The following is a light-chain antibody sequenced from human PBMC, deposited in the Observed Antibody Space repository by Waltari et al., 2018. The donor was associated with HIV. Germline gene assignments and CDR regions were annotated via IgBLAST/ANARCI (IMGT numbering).Light chain of an antibody. J-gene: IGKJ1*01. V-gene: IGKV3-20*01. CDR3: QQYAGSPPT. Sequence: EIVLAQSPGSLSLSPGEGATLSCRASQSVIGNYLAWYQQKAGQAPRLLIYGTTRRAPGIPDRFSGSGSETDFTLIVSRLEPEDFAVYYCQQYAGSPPTFGQGTNVEIK. CDR2: GTT. CDR1: QSVIGNY.